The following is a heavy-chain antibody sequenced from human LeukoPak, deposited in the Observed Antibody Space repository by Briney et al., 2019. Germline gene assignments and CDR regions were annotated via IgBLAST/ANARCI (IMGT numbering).Heavy chain of an antibody. CDR3: ARGHLYCSSTSCQGEDY. D-gene: IGHD2-2*01. CDR1: GFTFSSYW. CDR2: IKQDGSEK. Sequence: PGGSLRLSCAASGFTFSSYWMSWVRQAPGKGLEWVANIKQDGSEKYYVDSVKGRFTISRDNAKNSLYLQMNSLRAEDTAVYYCARGHLYCSSTSCQGEDYWGQGTLVTVSS. V-gene: IGHV3-7*03. J-gene: IGHJ4*02.